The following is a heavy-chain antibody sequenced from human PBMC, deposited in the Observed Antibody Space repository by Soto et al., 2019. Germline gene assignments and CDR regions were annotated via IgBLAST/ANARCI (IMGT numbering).Heavy chain of an antibody. CDR2: ISYSGST. Sequence: PSETLSLTCTVSGDSLSDYYWSWIRRPPEKGLEWIGYISYSGSTNYNPSLKSRVTISVDTSRNQFSMKVSSVTAADTAVYYCARLGRQWLTKYYYYYMDVWGKGTTVTVSS. CDR3: ARLGRQWLTKYYYYYMDV. V-gene: IGHV4-59*08. J-gene: IGHJ6*03. D-gene: IGHD6-19*01. CDR1: GDSLSDYY.